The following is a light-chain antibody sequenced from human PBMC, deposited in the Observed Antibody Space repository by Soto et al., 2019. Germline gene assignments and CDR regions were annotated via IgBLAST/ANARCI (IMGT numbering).Light chain of an antibody. J-gene: IGLJ3*02. CDR2: EVS. CDR1: SSDVGGYNY. V-gene: IGLV2-8*01. CDR3: SSYAGSNFWV. Sequence: QSVVTQPPSASGSPGQSVTISCTGTSSDVGGYNYVSWYQQHPGKAPKLMIYEVSKRPSGVPDRFSGSKSGNTASLTVSGLQAEDEADYYCSSYAGSNFWVFGGGTKLTVL.